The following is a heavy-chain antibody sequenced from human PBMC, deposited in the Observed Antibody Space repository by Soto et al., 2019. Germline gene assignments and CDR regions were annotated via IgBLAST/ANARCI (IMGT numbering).Heavy chain of an antibody. V-gene: IGHV4-61*05. Sequence: SETLSLTCTVSGGSISSSSYYWGWIRQPPGKGLEWIGYIYYSGSTNYNPSLKSRVTISVDTSKNQFSLKLSSVTAADTAVYYCARCGGGDFENNWFDPWGQGTLVTVSS. D-gene: IGHD2-21*02. CDR1: GGSISSSSYY. CDR3: ARCGGGDFENNWFDP. CDR2: IYYSGST. J-gene: IGHJ5*02.